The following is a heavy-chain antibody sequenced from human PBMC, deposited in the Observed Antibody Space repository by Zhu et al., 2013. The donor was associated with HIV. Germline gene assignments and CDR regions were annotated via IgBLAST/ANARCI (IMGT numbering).Heavy chain of an antibody. Sequence: VQLVESGGGLVQPGGSLRLSCAASGFTFSSYEMNWVRQAPGKGLEWVSYISSSGSTIYYADSVKGRFTISRDNAKNSLYLQMNSLRAEDTAVYYCARDPVYDYGDYEPRGGDYWGQGTLVTVSS. V-gene: IGHV3-48*03. D-gene: IGHD4-17*01. J-gene: IGHJ4*02. CDR1: GFTFSSYE. CDR3: ARDPVYDYGDYEPRGGDY. CDR2: ISSSGSTI.